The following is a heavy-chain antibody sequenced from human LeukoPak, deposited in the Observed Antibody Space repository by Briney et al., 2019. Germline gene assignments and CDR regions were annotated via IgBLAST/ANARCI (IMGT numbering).Heavy chain of an antibody. CDR1: GFTVSSNY. CDR3: AREGISARYYYDSSGYGY. V-gene: IGHV3-53*01. CDR2: IYTGGSI. J-gene: IGHJ4*02. D-gene: IGHD3-22*01. Sequence: PGGSLRLSCAASGFTVSSNYMSWVRQAPGKGLEWASVIYTGGSIYYADSVEGRITISRDNSKNTLYLQMNSLRAEDTAVYYCAREGISARYYYDSSGYGYWGQGTLVTVSS.